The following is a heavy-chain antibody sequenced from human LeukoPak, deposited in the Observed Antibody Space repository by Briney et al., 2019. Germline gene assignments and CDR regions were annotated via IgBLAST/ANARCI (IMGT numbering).Heavy chain of an antibody. CDR1: GFTFSSYW. D-gene: IGHD1-1*01. Sequence: SGGSLRLSCAASGFTFSSYWMSWVRQAPGKGLEWVADINQDETEKNHVDSVRGRFTISRDNAENSLYLQMNSLRDEDTALYYCARESRPEGRLIDIDFWGQGTLVTVSS. CDR2: INQDETEK. V-gene: IGHV3-7*03. J-gene: IGHJ4*02. CDR3: ARESRPEGRLIDIDF.